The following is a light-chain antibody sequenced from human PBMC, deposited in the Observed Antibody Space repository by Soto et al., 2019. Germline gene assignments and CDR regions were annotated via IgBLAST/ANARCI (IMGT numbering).Light chain of an antibody. CDR3: QKYSSAQRT. V-gene: IGKV1-27*01. J-gene: IGKJ1*01. CDR2: AAS. CDR1: QCISHY. Sequence: DIQMTQSPSSLSASVGDRVTITCRASQCISHYLAWYQQKPGKDPKLLIYAASTLQCGVPSRFSGSGSGTDFTLNISSLQPEDVVMYYWQKYSSAQRTVGQGTKVEIK.